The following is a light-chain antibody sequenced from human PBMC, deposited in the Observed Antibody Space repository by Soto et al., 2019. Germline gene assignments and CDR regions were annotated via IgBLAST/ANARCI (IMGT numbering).Light chain of an antibody. V-gene: IGLV2-11*01. CDR3: CSYAGSYTLYV. Sequence: QSALTQPRSVSGSPGQSVTISCTGTSSDVGGYNYVYWYQQHPGKAPKLMIYDVNKRPSGVPDRFSGSKSGNTASLTISGLQAEDEADYYCCSYAGSYTLYVFGTGTKVTVL. J-gene: IGLJ1*01. CDR1: SSDVGGYNY. CDR2: DVN.